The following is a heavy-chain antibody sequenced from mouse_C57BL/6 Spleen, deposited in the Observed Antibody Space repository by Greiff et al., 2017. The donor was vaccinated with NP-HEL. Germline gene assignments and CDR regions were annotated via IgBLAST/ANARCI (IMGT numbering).Heavy chain of an antibody. CDR2: ISNLAYSI. D-gene: IGHD2-3*01. Sequence: EVMLVESGGGLVQPGGSLKLSCAASGFTFSDYGMAWVRQAPRKGPEWVAFISNLAYSIYYADTVTGRFTISRENAKNTLYLEMSSLRSEDTAMYYCARHLDGYFDYWGQGTTLTVSS. J-gene: IGHJ2*01. CDR1: GFTFSDYG. V-gene: IGHV5-15*01. CDR3: ARHLDGYFDY.